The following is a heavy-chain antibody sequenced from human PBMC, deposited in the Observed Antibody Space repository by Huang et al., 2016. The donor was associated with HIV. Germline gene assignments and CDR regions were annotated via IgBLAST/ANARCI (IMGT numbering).Heavy chain of an antibody. CDR2: IFDTGTT. CDR1: GDSISRGGYL. D-gene: IGHD2-15*01. J-gene: IGHJ5*02. V-gene: IGHV4-30-4*08. CDR3: ARDRITQCNGGRGYSDWSDP. Sequence: QVQLQESGPGPVKPSQTLSLTCTVSGDSISRGGYLWSWIRQYPGKGVGWIGSIFDTGTTSYDPALRSRVTMSVNTSKNQFSLRLTAVTAEDTAVYYCARDRITQCNGGRGYSDWSDPWGQGTLVIVSS.